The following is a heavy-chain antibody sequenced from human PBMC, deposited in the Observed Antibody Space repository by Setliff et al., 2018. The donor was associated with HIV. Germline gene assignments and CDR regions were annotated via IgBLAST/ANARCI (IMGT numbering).Heavy chain of an antibody. CDR2: IYYSGNT. Sequence: SETLSLTCTVSGGSLSSSNYYCGWIRQPPGKGLEWIGSIYYSGNTYYDPSLKSRVTISGDTSKKQFSLKLRAVTAADSAVYYCARQGRPGDFDSWGQGTLVTVSS. J-gene: IGHJ4*02. V-gene: IGHV4-39*01. D-gene: IGHD7-27*01. CDR3: ARQGRPGDFDS. CDR1: GGSLSSSNYY.